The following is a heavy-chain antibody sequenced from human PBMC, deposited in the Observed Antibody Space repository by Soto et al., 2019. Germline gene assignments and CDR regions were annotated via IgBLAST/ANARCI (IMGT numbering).Heavy chain of an antibody. Sequence: EVQLVESGGGLVQPGGSLKLSCAASGFTFSGSAMHWVRQASGKGLEWVGRIRSTANNYATTYAASVKGRFTISRDDSKDTAYLQMNSLKTEDTAVYYCTFVHDSSGWYGLFNLWGRGTLVTVSS. D-gene: IGHD6-19*01. V-gene: IGHV3-73*02. CDR2: IRSTANNYAT. J-gene: IGHJ2*01. CDR3: TFVHDSSGWYGLFNL. CDR1: GFTFSGSA.